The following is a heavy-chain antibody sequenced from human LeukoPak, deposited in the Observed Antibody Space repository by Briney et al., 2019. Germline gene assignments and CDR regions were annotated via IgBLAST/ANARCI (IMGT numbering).Heavy chain of an antibody. D-gene: IGHD3-10*01. Sequence: RRSPRLSCAASGFTFSTYGMHWVCQAPGKGLEWVAVIWYDGSIKYYADSVKGRFTISRDNSKNTLYLQMNSLRAEDTAVYYCARVVGPFDIWGQGTIVIVSS. CDR3: ARVVGPFDI. CDR2: IWYDGSIK. V-gene: IGHV3-33*01. J-gene: IGHJ3*02. CDR1: GFTFSTYG.